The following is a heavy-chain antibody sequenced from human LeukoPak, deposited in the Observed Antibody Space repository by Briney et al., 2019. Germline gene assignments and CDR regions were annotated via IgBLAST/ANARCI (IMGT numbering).Heavy chain of an antibody. V-gene: IGHV3-11*06. Sequence: PGGSLRLSCAASGFSFSDYYMSWIRQAPGKGLEWVSSISSSSSYIYYADSVKGRFTISRDNAKNSLYLQMNSLRAEDTAVYYCARDLAGWELLHNWFDPWGQGTLVTVSS. CDR1: GFSFSDYY. CDR3: ARDLAGWELLHNWFDP. D-gene: IGHD1-26*01. CDR2: ISSSSSYI. J-gene: IGHJ5*02.